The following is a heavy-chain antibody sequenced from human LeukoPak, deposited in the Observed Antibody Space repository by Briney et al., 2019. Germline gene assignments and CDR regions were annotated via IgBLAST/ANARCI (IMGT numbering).Heavy chain of an antibody. V-gene: IGHV3-23*01. J-gene: IGHJ3*02. CDR3: AKTGGYFDSSDYYRPDVLDI. CDR1: RFTFSTFA. CDR2: ISGTGSNT. Sequence: PGGSLRLSCAASRFTFSTFAMNWVRQAPGRGLEWVSGISGTGSNTYYADSVKGRFTISRDNSKNTLYLQMNSLRAEDTALYYCAKTGGYFDSSDYYRPDVLDIWGQGTMVTVSS. D-gene: IGHD3-22*01.